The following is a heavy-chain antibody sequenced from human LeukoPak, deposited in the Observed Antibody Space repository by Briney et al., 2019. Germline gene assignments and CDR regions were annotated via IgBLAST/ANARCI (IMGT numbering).Heavy chain of an antibody. CDR2: IYSGGNT. D-gene: IGHD1-26*01. CDR1: GGSFSGYY. CDR3: ARDTGVGPTSDAFDI. J-gene: IGHJ3*02. Sequence: ETLSLTCVVYGGSFSGYYWSWVRQAPGKGLEWVSVIYSGGNTYYGDSVKGRFTISRDNSKNTLYLQMNSLRAEDTAVYYCARDTGVGPTSDAFDIWGQGTMVTVSS. V-gene: IGHV3-66*01.